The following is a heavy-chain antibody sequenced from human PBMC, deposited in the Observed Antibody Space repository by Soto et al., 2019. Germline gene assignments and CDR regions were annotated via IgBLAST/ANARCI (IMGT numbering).Heavy chain of an antibody. V-gene: IGHV1-18*01. Sequence: QVPLVQSGAEVKKPGASVTVSCKTSGYTPTNYDIGWVRQAPGQGLEWMGWISAYNGNTNSAQKLQGRLTMTTDTSTRTAYMELRSLRSDDTAVYYCARAFYRRGTYYAFDNWGQGTLVTVSS. CDR3: ARAFYRRGTYYAFDN. CDR1: GYTPTNYD. D-gene: IGHD1-26*01. J-gene: IGHJ4*02. CDR2: ISAYNGNT.